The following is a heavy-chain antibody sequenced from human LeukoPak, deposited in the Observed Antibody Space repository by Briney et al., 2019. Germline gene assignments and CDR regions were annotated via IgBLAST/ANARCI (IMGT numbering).Heavy chain of an antibody. CDR2: IRSKAYGGTT. Sequence: GGSLRLSCTASGFTFGDYAMSWVRQAPGKGLEWVGFIRSKAYGGTTEYAASVKGRFTISRDDSKSIAYLQMNSLKTEDTAVYYCTRDAVRSSYYYDSSGPYYFDYWGQGTLVTVSS. CDR1: GFTFGDYA. J-gene: IGHJ4*02. D-gene: IGHD3-22*01. V-gene: IGHV3-49*04. CDR3: TRDAVRSSYYYDSSGPYYFDY.